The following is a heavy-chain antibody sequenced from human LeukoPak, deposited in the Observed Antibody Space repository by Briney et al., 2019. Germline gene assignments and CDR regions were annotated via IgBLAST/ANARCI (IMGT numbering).Heavy chain of an antibody. CDR2: IYYSGST. J-gene: IGHJ3*02. Sequence: SETLSLTCTVSGGSISSSSYYWGWIRQPPGKGLEWIGSIYYSGSTYYNPSLKSRVTISVDTSKNQFSLKLSSVTAADTAVYYCARHRVVAVAGTGSAFDIWGQGTMVTVSS. CDR1: GGSISSSSYY. CDR3: ARHRVVAVAGTGSAFDI. D-gene: IGHD6-19*01. V-gene: IGHV4-39*01.